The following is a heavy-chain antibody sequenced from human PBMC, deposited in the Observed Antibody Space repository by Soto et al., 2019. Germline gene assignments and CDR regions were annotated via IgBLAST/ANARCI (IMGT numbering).Heavy chain of an antibody. D-gene: IGHD4-17*01. Sequence: GGSLRLSCTASGFTFRNYAMSWVRQAPDKGLEWVCAMSGRGGSTYYADSVKGRFTISRDNAKNVLFLQMNSLRAEDTALYYCAKDSTVTTSLYSYYYGLDVWGQGTTVTVSS. CDR3: AKDSTVTTSLYSYYYGLDV. CDR1: GFTFRNYA. J-gene: IGHJ6*02. V-gene: IGHV3-23*01. CDR2: MSGRGGST.